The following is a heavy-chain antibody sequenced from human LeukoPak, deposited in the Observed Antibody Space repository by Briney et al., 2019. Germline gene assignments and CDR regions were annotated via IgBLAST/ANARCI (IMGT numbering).Heavy chain of an antibody. J-gene: IGHJ4*02. CDR1: AFTFSEYW. D-gene: IGHD3-16*01. Sequence: GGSLRLSCTASAFTFSEYWMHWVRHAPGKGLAWVSRITNDGSRTMYADSVKGRFTISRDNAKNTLYLQMDSLRAEDTAVYYCARDLGGPDYWGQGTLVTVSS. V-gene: IGHV3-74*03. CDR2: ITNDGSRT. CDR3: ARDLGGPDY.